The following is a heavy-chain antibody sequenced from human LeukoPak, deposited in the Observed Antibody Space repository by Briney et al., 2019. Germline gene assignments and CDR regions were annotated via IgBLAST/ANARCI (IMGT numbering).Heavy chain of an antibody. D-gene: IGHD3-3*01. CDR1: GGSFRGYY. V-gene: IGHV4-34*01. CDR2: INHSGGT. CDR3: ARGRWELRFDC. Sequence: SETLSLTCAVYGGSFRGYYWSWIRQPPGKGLEWIGEINHSGGTNYNPSLKSRVTISVDTSKNQFSLKLSSVTAADTAVYYCARGRWELRFDCWGRGTLVTVSS. J-gene: IGHJ4*02.